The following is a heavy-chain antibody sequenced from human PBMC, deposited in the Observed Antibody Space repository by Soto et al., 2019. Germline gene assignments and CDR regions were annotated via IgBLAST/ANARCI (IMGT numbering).Heavy chain of an antibody. V-gene: IGHV5-51*01. D-gene: IGHD3-22*01. J-gene: IGHJ3*02. CDR3: ARFRSYYYDSSGYYDAFDI. CDR1: GYSFTRYW. CDR2: IYHGDSDT. Sequence: PXESLKISCKGCGYSFTRYWIGWVRQIPGKGLEWMGIIYHGDSDTRYSPSFQGQVTISAAKSISTAYLQWSSLKDSDTAMYYCARFRSYYYDSSGYYDAFDIWGQGTMVTVSS.